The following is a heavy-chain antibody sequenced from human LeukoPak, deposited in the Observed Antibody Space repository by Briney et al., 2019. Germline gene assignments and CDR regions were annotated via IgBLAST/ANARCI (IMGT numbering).Heavy chain of an antibody. V-gene: IGHV3-21*01. CDR3: ARDRGGALYDAFDI. CDR1: GFTFSSYS. J-gene: IGHJ3*02. D-gene: IGHD3-16*01. CDR2: ISSSSSYI. Sequence: GGSLRLSCAASGFTFSSYSMNWVRQAPGKGLEWVSSISSSSSYIYYADSVKGRFTISRDNAKNSLYLQTNSLRAEDTAVYYCARDRGGALYDAFDIWGQGTMVTVSS.